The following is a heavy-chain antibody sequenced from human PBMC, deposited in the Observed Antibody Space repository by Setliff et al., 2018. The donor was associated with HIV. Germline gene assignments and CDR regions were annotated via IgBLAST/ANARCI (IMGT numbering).Heavy chain of an antibody. Sequence: GGSLRLSCAAPGFTFSYYTMHWIRQTPDNGLEWVAVISYDGNSQYYADSVKGRFTLSRDNFRNTLYLQMNSLRPEDAAVYYCARDADPHIGMAGDSFDYWGQGTLVTVSS. CDR3: ARDADPHIGMAGDSFDY. D-gene: IGHD6-19*01. CDR2: ISYDGNSQ. V-gene: IGHV3-30*04. CDR1: GFTFSYYT. J-gene: IGHJ4*02.